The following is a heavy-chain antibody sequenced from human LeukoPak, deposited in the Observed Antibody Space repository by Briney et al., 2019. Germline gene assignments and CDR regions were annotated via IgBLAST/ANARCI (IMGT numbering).Heavy chain of an antibody. V-gene: IGHV3-23*01. CDR3: ARDSSGWTFDP. Sequence: PGGSLPPTCAASGSTFRDYASSGGPLAPGKGREWVLVDYGAGTAYYADSVRRRFTISRDNTKNTLYLQMNSLRGEDTGVYYWARDSSGWTFDPWGQGTLVTVSS. CDR1: GSTFRDYA. CDR2: DYGAGTA. D-gene: IGHD3-22*01. J-gene: IGHJ5*02.